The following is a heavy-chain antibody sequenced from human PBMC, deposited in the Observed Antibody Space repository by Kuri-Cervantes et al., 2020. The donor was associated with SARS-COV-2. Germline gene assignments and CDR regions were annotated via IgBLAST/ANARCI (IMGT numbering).Heavy chain of an antibody. J-gene: IGHJ6*03. CDR1: GIIFSSYP. Sequence: GGSLRLSCVASGIIFSSYPMHWVRQAPGKGLEWVAVISFDGTNEDYADSVRGRFAISRDNSKNTLYLQMNSLRAEDTAVYYCARDLRYYGSGSWDYMDVWGKGTTVTVSS. CDR3: ARDLRYYGSGSWDYMDV. V-gene: IGHV3-30*09. CDR2: ISFDGTNE. D-gene: IGHD3-10*01.